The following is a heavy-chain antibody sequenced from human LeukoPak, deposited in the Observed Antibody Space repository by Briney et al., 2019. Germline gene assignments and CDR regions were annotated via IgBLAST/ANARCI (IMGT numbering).Heavy chain of an antibody. CDR3: ARGGSGSRGDFDY. V-gene: IGHV4-59*01. D-gene: IGHD2-15*01. CDR1: GGSISSYY. J-gene: IGHJ4*02. CDR2: IYYSGST. Sequence: SETPSLTCTVSGGSISSYYWSRIRQPPGKGLEWIGYIYYSGSTNYNPSLKSRVTISVDTSKNQFSLKLTSVTAADTAVYYCARGGSGSRGDFDYWGQGTLVSVSS.